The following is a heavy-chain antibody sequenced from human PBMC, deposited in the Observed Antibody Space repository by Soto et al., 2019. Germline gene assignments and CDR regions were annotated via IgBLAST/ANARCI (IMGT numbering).Heavy chain of an antibody. J-gene: IGHJ6*02. CDR3: ASLRHSPSYYYYYGMDV. CDR2: INAGNGNT. Sequence: QVQLVPSGAEVKKPGASVKVSCKASGYTFTSYAMHWVRHAPGQRLAGMGWINAGNGNTKYSQKFQGRVTITRDTSASTAYMELSSLRSEDTAVYYCASLRHSPSYYYYYGMDVWGQGTTVTVSS. V-gene: IGHV1-3*01. CDR1: GYTFTSYA. D-gene: IGHD5-18*01.